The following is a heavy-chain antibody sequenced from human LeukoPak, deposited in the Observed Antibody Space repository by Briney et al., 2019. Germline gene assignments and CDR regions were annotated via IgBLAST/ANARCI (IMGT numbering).Heavy chain of an antibody. CDR3: ARVGATGEYYFDY. V-gene: IGHV3-72*01. D-gene: IGHD1-26*01. J-gene: IGHJ4*02. CDR1: GFTLSDHY. Sequence: PGGSLRLSCAASGFTLSDHYMDWVRQAPEKGLEWVGRTRNKANSYTTEYAASVKGRFTISRDDSKNSLYLQMNSLKTEDTAVYYCARVGATGEYYFDYWGQGTLVTVSS. CDR2: TRNKANSYTT.